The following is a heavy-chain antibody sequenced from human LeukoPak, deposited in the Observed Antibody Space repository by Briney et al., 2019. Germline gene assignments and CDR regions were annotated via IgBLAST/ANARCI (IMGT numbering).Heavy chain of an antibody. CDR1: GGSIRSSNYY. CDR3: VRLFYYDSRGPPS. D-gene: IGHD3-22*01. CDR2: IYYSGST. J-gene: IGHJ5*02. Sequence: SSETLSLTCNVLGGSIRSSNYYWGWIGQPPGKGLEWIGSIYYSGSTYYNPSLKGRGTMSVDTSNNQFSLKLTSATATDTAVYYCVRLFYYDSRGPPSWGQGTLVTVSS. V-gene: IGHV4-39*01.